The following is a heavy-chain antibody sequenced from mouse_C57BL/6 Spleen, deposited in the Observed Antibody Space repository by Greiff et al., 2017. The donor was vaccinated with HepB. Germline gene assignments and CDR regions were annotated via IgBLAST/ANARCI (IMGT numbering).Heavy chain of an antibody. CDR2: IYPGDGDT. CDR1: GYAFSSSW. CDR3: ARQLEGYFDY. D-gene: IGHD3-1*01. Sequence: VQLQQSGPELVKPGASVKISCKASGYAFSSSWMNWVKQRPGKGLEWIGRIYPGDGDTNYNGKFKGKATLTADKSSSTAYMQLSSLTSEASAVYFCARQLEGYFDYWGQGTTLTVSS. J-gene: IGHJ2*01. V-gene: IGHV1-82*01.